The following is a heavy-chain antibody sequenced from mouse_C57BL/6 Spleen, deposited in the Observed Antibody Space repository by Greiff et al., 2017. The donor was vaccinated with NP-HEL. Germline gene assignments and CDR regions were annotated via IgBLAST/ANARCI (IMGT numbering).Heavy chain of an antibody. CDR2: ISNLAYSI. Sequence: EVMLVESGGGLVQPGGSLKLSCAASGFTFSDYGMAWVRQAPRKGPEWVAFISNLAYSIYYADTVTGRFTISRENAKNTLYLEMSSLRSEDTAMYYCARQGRNWDEGFDYWGQGTTLTVSS. CDR1: GFTFSDYG. D-gene: IGHD4-1*01. J-gene: IGHJ2*01. V-gene: IGHV5-15*01. CDR3: ARQGRNWDEGFDY.